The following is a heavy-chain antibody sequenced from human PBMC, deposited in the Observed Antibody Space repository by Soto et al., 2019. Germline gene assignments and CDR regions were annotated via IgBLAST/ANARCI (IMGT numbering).Heavy chain of an antibody. Sequence: GESLKISCQCSGYTFSNFWIGWVRQLPGKGPEWMGIIYPGDHETRYSPSFHGKVTISADKSISTAYLQWSSLKASDTAMYYCARLEAHDYYDSSGYYYVYWGQGTLVTVSS. CDR3: ARLEAHDYYDSSGYYYVY. V-gene: IGHV5-51*01. CDR2: IYPGDHET. D-gene: IGHD3-22*01. CDR1: GYTFSNFW. J-gene: IGHJ4*02.